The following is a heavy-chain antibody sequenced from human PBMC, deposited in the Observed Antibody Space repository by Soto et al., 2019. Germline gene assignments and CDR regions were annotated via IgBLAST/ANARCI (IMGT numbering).Heavy chain of an antibody. CDR1: GFTFSSYA. D-gene: IGHD1-26*01. Sequence: GGSLRLSCAASGFTFSSYAMHWVRQAPGKGLEYVSTISTNGGSTYNVNSVKGRFTISRDNSKNTLYLQMGSLRAEDMAVYYCAREGGSYYFDYWGQGTLVTVSS. CDR2: ISTNGGST. V-gene: IGHV3-64*01. J-gene: IGHJ4*02. CDR3: AREGGSYYFDY.